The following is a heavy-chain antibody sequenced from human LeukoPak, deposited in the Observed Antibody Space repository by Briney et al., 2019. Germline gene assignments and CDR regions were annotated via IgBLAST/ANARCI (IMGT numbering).Heavy chain of an antibody. CDR1: GFTFSSYA. D-gene: IGHD3-10*01. CDR2: ISGSGAYT. CDR3: AKYFASGSYYKLPH. J-gene: IGHJ1*01. Sequence: GGSLRLSCAASGFTFSSYAMTWVRQAPGKGLEWVSTISGSGAYTYYADSVKGRFAISRDNSKNTLYLQMNSLRAEDTAVYYCAKYFASGSYYKLPHWGQGTLVTVSS. V-gene: IGHV3-23*01.